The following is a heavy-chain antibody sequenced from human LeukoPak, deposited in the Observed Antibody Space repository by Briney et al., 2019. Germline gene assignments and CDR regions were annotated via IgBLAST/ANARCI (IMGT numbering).Heavy chain of an antibody. D-gene: IGHD1-1*01. CDR2: IYIDDRT. V-gene: IGHV3-53*01. CDR3: ARDFSWRQFDC. Sequence: GGSLRLSCAASGFSGKTNYMSWVRQAPEKGLEWVSVIYIDDRTYYADSVNGRFTISRDDSKNTLYLQMTSLRVEDTAVYYCARDFSWRQFDCWGQGTLVTVSS. J-gene: IGHJ4*02. CDR1: GFSGKTNY.